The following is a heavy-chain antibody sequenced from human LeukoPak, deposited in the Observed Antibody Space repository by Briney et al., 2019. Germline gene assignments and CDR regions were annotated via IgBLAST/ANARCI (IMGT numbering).Heavy chain of an antibody. J-gene: IGHJ4*02. CDR3: ATKQWLAPPPDS. D-gene: IGHD6-19*01. CDR1: GFTFSKYW. CDR2: INTDGTVT. Sequence: GGSLRLSCAASGFTFSKYWMLWVRQAPGKGLESVSRINTDGTVTTYAHSVKGRFTVPRHNADNTMFLQMNSERDEDTAVYYCATKQWLAPPPDSWGQGTPVTVSS. V-gene: IGHV3-74*01.